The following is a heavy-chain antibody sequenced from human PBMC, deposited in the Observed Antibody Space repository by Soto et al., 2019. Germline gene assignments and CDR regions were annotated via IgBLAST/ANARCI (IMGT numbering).Heavy chain of an antibody. CDR2: ISAYNGTT. J-gene: IGHJ4*02. CDR3: ARDPDLNLLEAGYFDN. V-gene: IGHV1-18*01. Sequence: ASVKVSCKASGYTFTSYGISWVRQAPGQGLEWMGWISAYNGTTNYAQKLQGRVTMTTDTSTSTAYMELRSLRSDDTAVYYCARDPDLNLLEAGYFDNWGQGTMVTVSS. CDR1: GYTFTSYG. D-gene: IGHD3-9*01.